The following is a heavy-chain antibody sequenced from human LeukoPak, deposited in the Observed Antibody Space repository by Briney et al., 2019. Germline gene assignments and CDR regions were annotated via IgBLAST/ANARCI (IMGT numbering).Heavy chain of an antibody. D-gene: IGHD2-8*01. Sequence: GASVKVSCKVSGYTFTQHYLHWVRQAPGQGLEWMGRINPNSGETNYKDKLQGRITMTRATSISTAYLEVTRLTSDDTAVYYCASEGYGVKPFGSWGQGTLVIVSS. CDR3: ASEGYGVKPFGS. CDR2: INPNSGET. CDR1: GYTFTQHY. V-gene: IGHV1-2*06. J-gene: IGHJ5*01.